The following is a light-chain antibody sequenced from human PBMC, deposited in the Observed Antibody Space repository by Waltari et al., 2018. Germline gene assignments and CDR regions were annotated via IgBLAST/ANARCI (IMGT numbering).Light chain of an antibody. CDR2: WAS. CDR3: QKYYSTPFT. Sequence: DIVMTQSPDSLAVSLGERATINCKSSQSVLYSSNNKNYLAWYQQKPGQPPKLLIYWASTPESGVPDRFSGSGSGTDFTLNSSSLQAEDVAVYYCQKYYSTPFTFGPGTKVDIK. CDR1: QSVLYSSNNKNY. V-gene: IGKV4-1*01. J-gene: IGKJ3*01.